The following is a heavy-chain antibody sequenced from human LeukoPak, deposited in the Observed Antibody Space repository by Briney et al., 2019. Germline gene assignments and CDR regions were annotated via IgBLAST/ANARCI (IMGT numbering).Heavy chain of an antibody. Sequence: GRSLRLSCAVSGFTFSSYAMHWVCHAPGKGLERVSAISGSGGSTYYADSVKGRFTISRDNSKNTLYLQMNSLRAEDTAVYYCAKVGVVVVVAAQFDYWGQGTLVTVSS. D-gene: IGHD2-15*01. J-gene: IGHJ4*02. CDR2: ISGSGGST. CDR3: AKVGVVVVVAAQFDY. CDR1: GFTFSSYA. V-gene: IGHV3-23*01.